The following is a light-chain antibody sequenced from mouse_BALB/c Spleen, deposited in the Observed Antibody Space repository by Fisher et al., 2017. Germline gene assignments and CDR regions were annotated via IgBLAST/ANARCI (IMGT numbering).Light chain of an antibody. CDR2: LTS. J-gene: IGKJ2*01. CDR1: SSVSY. Sequence: IVITQSTALISASPGEKVTMTCSASSSVSYMYWYQQKPRSSPKPWIYLTSNLASGVPARFSGSGSGTSYSLTISSMEAEDAATYYCQQWSSNPYTFGGGTKLEIK. CDR3: QQWSSNPYT. V-gene: IGKV4-68*01.